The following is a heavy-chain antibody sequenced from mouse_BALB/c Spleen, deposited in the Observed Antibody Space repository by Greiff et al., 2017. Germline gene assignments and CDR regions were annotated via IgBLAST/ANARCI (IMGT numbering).Heavy chain of an antibody. J-gene: IGHJ2*01. CDR2: ILPGSGST. D-gene: IGHD1-1*01. CDR1: GYTFSSYW. Sequence: QVQLQQSGAELMKPGASVKISCKATGYTFSSYWIEWVKQRPGHGLEWIGEILPGSGSTNYNEKFKGKATFTADTSSNTAYMQLSSLTSEDSAVYYCARRAITTVVDFDYWGQGTTLTVSS. V-gene: IGHV1-9*01. CDR3: ARRAITTVVDFDY.